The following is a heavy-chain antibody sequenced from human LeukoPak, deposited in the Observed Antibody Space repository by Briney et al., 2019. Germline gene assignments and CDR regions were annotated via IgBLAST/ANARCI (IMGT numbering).Heavy chain of an antibody. V-gene: IGHV6-1*01. CDR2: PYYRSQWSS. J-gene: IGHJ4*02. Sequence: SQTLSLTCAVSGYSISSNSAAWNWIRQSPSRGLEWLGRPYYRSQWSSDFGVSVKRPIDIRPDTHKNHLSLQLNSVTHEDTAVYYCARYGSSWYLDSWGQGTLVTVSS. CDR3: ARYGSSWYLDS. D-gene: IGHD6-13*01. CDR1: GYSISSNSAA.